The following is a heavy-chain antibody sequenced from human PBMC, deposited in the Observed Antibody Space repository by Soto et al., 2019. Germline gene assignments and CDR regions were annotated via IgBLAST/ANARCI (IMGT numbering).Heavy chain of an antibody. Sequence: QVQLVQSGAEVKKPGASVKVSCKASGYTFTSYGISWVRQAPGQGLEWMGWISAYNGNTNYAQKLQGRVTMTTDTSTSTAYMELRSLRSDDTAVYYWARDVQAGYYYDLSDAFDIWGQGTMVTVSS. CDR1: GYTFTSYG. J-gene: IGHJ3*02. CDR3: ARDVQAGYYYDLSDAFDI. CDR2: ISAYNGNT. D-gene: IGHD3-22*01. V-gene: IGHV1-18*01.